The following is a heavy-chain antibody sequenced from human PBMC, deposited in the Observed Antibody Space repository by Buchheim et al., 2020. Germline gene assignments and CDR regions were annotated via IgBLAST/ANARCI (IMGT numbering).Heavy chain of an antibody. CDR3: ARVPAAIRVFDY. D-gene: IGHD2-2*01. CDR1: GYTFTSYY. V-gene: IGHV1-46*01. Sequence: QVQLVQSGAEVKKPGASVKVSCKASGYTFTSYYMHWVRQAPGQGLEWMGLIKSSGGRTSYAQKFQGRVTMTRDTHTSTVYMELSSLGSEDTAVYFCARVPAAIRVFDYWGQGTL. J-gene: IGHJ4*02. CDR2: IKSSGGRT.